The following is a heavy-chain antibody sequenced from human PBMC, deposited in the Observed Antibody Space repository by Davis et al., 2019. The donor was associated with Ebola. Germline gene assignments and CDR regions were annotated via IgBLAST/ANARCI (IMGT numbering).Heavy chain of an antibody. CDR2: IIGLDSGT. J-gene: IGHJ4*02. CDR3: AKDLISGDGKWEFDS. Sequence: PSETLSLTCAASGFIFDIFAMSWVRQAPGKGLEWVAGIIGLDSGTHYVDSVQGRFLISRDVSMNTVYLQMSRLRAEDTGIYYCAKDLISGDGKWEFDSWGRGTLVTVSS. CDR1: GFIFDIFA. V-gene: IGHV3-23*01. D-gene: IGHD1-26*01.